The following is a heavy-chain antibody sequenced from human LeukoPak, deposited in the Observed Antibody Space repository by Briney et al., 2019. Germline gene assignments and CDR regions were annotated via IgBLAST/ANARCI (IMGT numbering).Heavy chain of an antibody. CDR2: ISYDGSNK. J-gene: IGHJ4*02. Sequence: GGSLRLPCAASGFTFSSYAMHWVRQAPGKGLEWVAVISYDGSNKYYADSVKGRFTISRDNSKNTLYLQMNSLRAEDTAVYYCARGYLWFGESDFDYWGQGTLVTVSS. CDR1: GFTFSSYA. CDR3: ARGYLWFGESDFDY. V-gene: IGHV3-30-3*01. D-gene: IGHD3-10*01.